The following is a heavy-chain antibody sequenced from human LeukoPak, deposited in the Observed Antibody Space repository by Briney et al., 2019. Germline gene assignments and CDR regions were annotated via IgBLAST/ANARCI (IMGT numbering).Heavy chain of an antibody. J-gene: IGHJ5*02. Sequence: PGGSLRLSCVASGFTFSTYAMHWVRQAPGKGLEWVTVIAYDGTIRYYADSVKGRFTISRDDSQNTLYLQMNSLRAEDTAVYYCAKGVTGSSRLNWFDPWGQGTLVTVSS. CDR3: AKGVTGSSRLNWFDP. CDR1: GFTFSTYA. V-gene: IGHV3-30*04. D-gene: IGHD6-6*01. CDR2: IAYDGTIR.